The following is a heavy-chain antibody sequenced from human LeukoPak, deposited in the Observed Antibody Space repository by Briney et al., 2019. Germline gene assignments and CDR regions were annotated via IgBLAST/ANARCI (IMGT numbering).Heavy chain of an antibody. CDR3: ARIVGATEFDAFDI. D-gene: IGHD1-26*01. Sequence: ASVKVSCKASGYTFTSYGISWVRQAPGQGLEWMGWISAYNGNTNYAQKLQGRVTMTTDTSTSTAYMELRSLRSDDTAVYYCARIVGATEFDAFDIWSQGTMVTVSS. CDR1: GYTFTSYG. CDR2: ISAYNGNT. V-gene: IGHV1-18*01. J-gene: IGHJ3*02.